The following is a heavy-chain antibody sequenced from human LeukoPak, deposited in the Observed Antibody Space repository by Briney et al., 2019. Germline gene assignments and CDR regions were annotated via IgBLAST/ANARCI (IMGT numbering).Heavy chain of an antibody. V-gene: IGHV4-59*01. CDR2: IYYSGST. CDR3: ASIPSIAVAGWYFDY. D-gene: IGHD6-19*01. J-gene: IGHJ4*02. CDR1: GGSISSYY. Sequence: SETLSLTCTGSGGSISSYYWSWIRQPPGKGLEWIGYIYYSGSTNYNPSLKSRVTISVDTSKNQFSLKLSSVTAADTAVYYCASIPSIAVAGWYFDYWGQGTLVTVSS.